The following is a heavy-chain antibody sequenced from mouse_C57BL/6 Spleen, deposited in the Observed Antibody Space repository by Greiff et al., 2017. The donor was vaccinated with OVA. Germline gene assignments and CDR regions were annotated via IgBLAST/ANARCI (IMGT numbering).Heavy chain of an antibody. D-gene: IGHD1-1*01. V-gene: IGHV1-15*01. J-gene: IGHJ2*01. CDR3: TRNYGSPDY. CDR2: IDPETGGT. Sequence: QVQLKQSGAELVRPGASVTLSCKASGYTFTDYEMHWVKQTPVHGLEWIGAIDPETGGTAYNQKFKGKAILTADKSSSTAYMELRSLTSEDSAVYYCTRNYGSPDYWGQGTTLTVSS. CDR1: GYTFTDYE.